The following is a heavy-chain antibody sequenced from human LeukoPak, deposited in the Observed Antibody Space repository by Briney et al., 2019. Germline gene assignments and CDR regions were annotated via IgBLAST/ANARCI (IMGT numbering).Heavy chain of an antibody. CDR3: ARRYYYDSSGYDD. CDR2: IYTSGST. Sequence: SETLSLTCTVSGGSISSGSYYWSWIRQPAGRGLEWIGRIYTSGSTNYNPSLKSRVTISVDTSKNQFSLKLSSVTAADTAVYYCARRYYYDSSGYDDWGQGTLVTVSS. CDR1: GGSISSGSYY. V-gene: IGHV4-61*02. D-gene: IGHD3-22*01. J-gene: IGHJ4*02.